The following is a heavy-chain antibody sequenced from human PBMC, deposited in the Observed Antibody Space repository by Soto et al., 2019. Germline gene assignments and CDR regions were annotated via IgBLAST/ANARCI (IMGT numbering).Heavy chain of an antibody. CDR3: ARAPRSYDSSGYYYLSWFDP. J-gene: IGHJ5*02. Sequence: QVQLQESGPGLVKPSQTLSLTCTVSGGSISSGGYYWSWIRQHPGKGLEWIGYIYYSGSTYYNPSLKSRVTISVDTCKNQFSLKLSSVTAADTAVYYCARAPRSYDSSGYYYLSWFDPWGQGTLVTVSS. V-gene: IGHV4-31*03. D-gene: IGHD3-22*01. CDR1: GGSISSGGYY. CDR2: IYYSGST.